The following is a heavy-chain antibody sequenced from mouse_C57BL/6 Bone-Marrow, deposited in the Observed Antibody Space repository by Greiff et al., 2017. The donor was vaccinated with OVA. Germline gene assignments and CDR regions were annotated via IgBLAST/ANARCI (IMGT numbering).Heavy chain of an antibody. CDR3: ARKDSSGYGYYAMDY. D-gene: IGHD3-2*02. J-gene: IGHJ4*01. CDR2: IYPSDSET. CDR1: GYTFTSYW. V-gene: IGHV1-61*01. Sequence: QVQLKQPGAELVRPGSSVKLSCKASGYTFTSYWMDWVKQRPGQGLEWIGNIYPSDSETHYNQKFKDKATLTVDKSSSTAYMQLSSLTSEDSAVYYCARKDSSGYGYYAMDYWGQGTSVTVSS.